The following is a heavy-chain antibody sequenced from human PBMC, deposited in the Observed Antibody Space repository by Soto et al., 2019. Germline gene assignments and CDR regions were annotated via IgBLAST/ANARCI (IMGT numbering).Heavy chain of an antibody. V-gene: IGHV1-69*01. D-gene: IGHD3-16*01. CDR2: IIPIFGTA. CDR3: ARELWVLQSRNWYFDL. Sequence: QVQLVQSGAEVKKPGSSVKVSCKASGGTFSSYAISWVRQAPGQGLEWMGGIIPIFGTANYAQKFQGRVTITADESTSRAYMALRSLRSDDTAVYYCARELWVLQSRNWYFDLWGRGTLVTVSS. CDR1: GGTFSSYA. J-gene: IGHJ2*01.